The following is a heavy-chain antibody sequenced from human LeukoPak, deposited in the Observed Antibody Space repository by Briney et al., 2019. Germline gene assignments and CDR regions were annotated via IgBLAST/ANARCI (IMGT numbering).Heavy chain of an antibody. J-gene: IGHJ4*02. V-gene: IGHV3-64*01. CDR1: GFTFSNYG. CDR2: ITNNGGST. CDR3: TTGRPGEFDY. Sequence: GGSLRLSCAASGFTFSNYGFHWVRQAPGKGLEYVSAITNNGGSTYYAISVKGRFTISRDNSKNTVYLQMGSLRADDMAVYYCTTGRPGEFDYCGQGTLVTVSS.